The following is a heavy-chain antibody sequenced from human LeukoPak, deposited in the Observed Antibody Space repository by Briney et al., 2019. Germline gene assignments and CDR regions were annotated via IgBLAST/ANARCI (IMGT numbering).Heavy chain of an antibody. V-gene: IGHV1-58*01. D-gene: IGHD2-15*01. CDR2: IVVGSGNT. J-gene: IGHJ4*02. CDR3: ARYHGESYFDY. Sequence: GASVKFSCKASGFTFTSSAVQWVRQARGQRLEWIGWIVVGSGNTNYAQKFQGRVTITADESTSTAYMELSSLRSEDTAVYYCARYHGESYFDYWGQGTLVTVSS. CDR1: GFTFTSSA.